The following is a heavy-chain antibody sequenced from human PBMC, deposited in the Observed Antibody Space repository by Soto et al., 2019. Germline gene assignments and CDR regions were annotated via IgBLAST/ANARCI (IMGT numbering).Heavy chain of an antibody. V-gene: IGHV1-69*01. Sequence: QMQLVQSGPEVKKPGSSVKVSCKASGDAFGSYAVSWVRQAPGQGLEWMGAILPVFGTTNYTQKFQGRVTVTADESTTKAYMELSSVRAGDTAVYYRAGERFGRFDPWGQGTLVTVSS. CDR1: GDAFGSYA. J-gene: IGHJ5*02. D-gene: IGHD3-10*01. CDR2: ILPVFGTT. CDR3: AGERFGRFDP.